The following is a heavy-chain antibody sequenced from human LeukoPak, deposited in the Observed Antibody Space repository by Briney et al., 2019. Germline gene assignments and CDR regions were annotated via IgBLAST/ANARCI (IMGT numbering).Heavy chain of an antibody. D-gene: IGHD2-15*01. CDR2: ISDNGLRT. Sequence: PGGSVRLSCAASRFTFSNFGLNWARQAPGKGLEWVAFISDNGLRTYYLESVKGLFTISRNDSKNTLYLQNNCVRVNDTTVYYCRGYRIGKYSIDYWGQGTLVTVSS. CDR1: RFTFSNFG. V-gene: IGHV3-33*08. J-gene: IGHJ4*02. CDR3: RGYRIGKYSIDY.